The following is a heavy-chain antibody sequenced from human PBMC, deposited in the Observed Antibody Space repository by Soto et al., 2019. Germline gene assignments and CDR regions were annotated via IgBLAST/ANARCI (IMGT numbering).Heavy chain of an antibody. D-gene: IGHD2-2*01. CDR1: GYTFTSYG. Sequence: GASVKVSCKASGYTFTSYGISWVRQAPGQGLEWMGWISAYNGNTNYAQKLQGRVTMTTDTSTSTAYMELRSLRSDDTAVYYCARGFENCSSTSCFGYWGQGTLVTVS. CDR3: ARGFENCSSTSCFGY. V-gene: IGHV1-18*01. CDR2: ISAYNGNT. J-gene: IGHJ4*02.